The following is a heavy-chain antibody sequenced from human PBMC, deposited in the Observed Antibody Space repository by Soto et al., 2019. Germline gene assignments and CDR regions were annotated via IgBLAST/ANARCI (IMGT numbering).Heavy chain of an antibody. CDR1: GIRFSNYD. Sequence: EVQLVESGGGLVQPGGSLRLSCAAAGIRFSNYDMHWVRQPTGKGLEWVSGIGTAGETYYPDSVKGRFTVSRENAKNSLFLQMSSLGAGYTAVYYCARGSYCSGGTCYQIGAFDIWGQGTMVTVS. CDR3: ARGSYCSGGTCYQIGAFDI. V-gene: IGHV3-13*01. J-gene: IGHJ3*02. D-gene: IGHD2-15*01. CDR2: IGTAGET.